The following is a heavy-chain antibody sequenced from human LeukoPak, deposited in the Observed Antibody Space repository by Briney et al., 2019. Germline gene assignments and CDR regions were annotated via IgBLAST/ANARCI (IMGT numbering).Heavy chain of an antibody. CDR3: ARHGGAAAAIDY. CDR2: IYYSGTT. CDR1: GGFVSSSSYF. Sequence: SETLSLTCTVSGGFVSSSSYFWGWIRQPPGKRLEWIGSIYYSGTTYHNPSLRSRITISVDTSKNQFSLKLSSVTAADTAVYYCARHGGAAAAIDYWGQGTLVTVSS. V-gene: IGHV4-39*01. D-gene: IGHD6-13*01. J-gene: IGHJ4*02.